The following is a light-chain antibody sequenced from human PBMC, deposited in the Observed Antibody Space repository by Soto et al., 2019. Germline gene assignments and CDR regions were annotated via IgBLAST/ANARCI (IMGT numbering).Light chain of an antibody. Sequence: SQMTQSRSTLSASVGQRLTISCRASQSISSWLAWYQQKPGKAPKLLIYDASSLESGVPSRFSGSGSGTEFTLTISSLQPDDFATYYCQQYNSYSRTFGQGTKVDIK. CDR3: QQYNSYSRT. V-gene: IGKV1-5*01. CDR1: QSISSW. J-gene: IGKJ1*01. CDR2: DAS.